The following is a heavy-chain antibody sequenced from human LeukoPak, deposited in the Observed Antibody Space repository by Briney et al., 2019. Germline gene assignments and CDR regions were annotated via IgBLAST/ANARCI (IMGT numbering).Heavy chain of an antibody. D-gene: IGHD2-15*01. CDR1: GFAFGNYY. CDR3: ATYCSADGCSSLGRY. J-gene: IGHJ4*02. Sequence: GGSLRLSCAVSGFAFGNYYMNWVRQAPGKGLDWVGNIKQDGSEKNYVDSVKGRFTISRDNAKNSLYLLLNSLRVEDTAVYYCATYCSADGCSSLGRYWGQGTLVTVSS. CDR2: IKQDGSEK. V-gene: IGHV3-7*01.